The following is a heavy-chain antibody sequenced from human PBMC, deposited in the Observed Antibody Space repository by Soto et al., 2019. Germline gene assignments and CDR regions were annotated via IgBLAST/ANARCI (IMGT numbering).Heavy chain of an antibody. J-gene: IGHJ3*02. D-gene: IGHD5-12*01. CDR3: ASLLPEYSGRRRACDI. CDR2: IYYSGST. CDR1: GGSISSYY. Sequence: QVQLQESGPGLVKPSETLSLTCTGSGGSISSYYWSWIRQPPVRGLEWIGYIYYSGSTNYNPSLKGRVTISLDTSKTPFSLRLSSVTVSHTAVNYCASLLPEYSGRRRACDIWGQGTMVTFSS. V-gene: IGHV4-59*08.